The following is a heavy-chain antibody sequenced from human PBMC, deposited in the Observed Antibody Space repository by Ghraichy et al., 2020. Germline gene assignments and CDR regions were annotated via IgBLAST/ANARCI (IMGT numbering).Heavy chain of an antibody. CDR2: ITTSSRTI. CDR3: TRASTVVRFYYYAGMDV. Sequence: GSLNISCVGSGFTFSSYNMNWVRQSPGKGLEWVAYITTSSRTIFHADSVKGRFTISRDNAQNSLYLQMNGLRDEDTAVYYCTRASTVVRFYYYAGMDVWGQGTTVTVSS. D-gene: IGHD4-23*01. CDR1: GFTFSSYN. J-gene: IGHJ6*02. V-gene: IGHV3-48*02.